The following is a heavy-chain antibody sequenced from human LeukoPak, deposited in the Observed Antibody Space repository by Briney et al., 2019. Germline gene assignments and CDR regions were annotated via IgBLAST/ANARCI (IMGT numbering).Heavy chain of an antibody. CDR3: ARGEVGYSYGYGGYSGDY. J-gene: IGHJ4*02. Sequence: ASVKVSCMASGYTFTSYDINWVRQATGQGLEWMGWMNPNSGNTGYAQKFQGRVTMTRNTSISTAYMELSSLRSEDTAVYYCARGEVGYSYGYGGYSGDYWGQGTLVTVSS. CDR2: MNPNSGNT. D-gene: IGHD5-18*01. CDR1: GYTFTSYD. V-gene: IGHV1-8*01.